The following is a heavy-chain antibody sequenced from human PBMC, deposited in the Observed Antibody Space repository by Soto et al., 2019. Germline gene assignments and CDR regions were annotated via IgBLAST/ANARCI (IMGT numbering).Heavy chain of an antibody. Sequence: SETLSLTCTVSGDSISSNNNYWSWIRQPPGEGLEWIGFISYSGTTSYSPSLKSRVAISLDTSKNQFSLSLSSVTAADTAVYYCARTYHYDSSYYLYYFDYWGQGTLVTVSS. CDR3: ARTYHYDSSYYLYYFDY. CDR2: ISYSGTT. CDR1: GDSISSNNNY. J-gene: IGHJ4*02. D-gene: IGHD3-22*01. V-gene: IGHV4-30-4*01.